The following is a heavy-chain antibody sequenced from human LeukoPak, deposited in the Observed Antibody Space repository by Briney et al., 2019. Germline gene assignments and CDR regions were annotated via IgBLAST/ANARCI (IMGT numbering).Heavy chain of an antibody. CDR3: ARDDIAVATCFDY. D-gene: IGHD6-19*01. Sequence: GGSLRLSCAASGFTFSTYAMHWVRQAPGKGLEWVAVISYDGSSKYYADSVKGRFTISRDNSKNTLYLQMNSLRAEDTAVYYCARDDIAVATCFDYWGQGTLVTVSS. J-gene: IGHJ4*02. CDR2: ISYDGSSK. V-gene: IGHV3-30*04. CDR1: GFTFSTYA.